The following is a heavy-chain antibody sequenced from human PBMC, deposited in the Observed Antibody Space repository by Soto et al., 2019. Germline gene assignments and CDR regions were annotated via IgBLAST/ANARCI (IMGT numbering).Heavy chain of an antibody. CDR1: GFTFSSYA. V-gene: IGHV3-30-3*01. J-gene: IGHJ6*02. D-gene: IGHD3-3*01. CDR3: ARDFYDFWSGLSDPADGMDV. Sequence: PGGSLRLSCAASGFTFSSYAMHWVRQAPGKGLEWVAVISYDGSNKYYADSVKGRFTISRDNSKNTLYLQMNSLRAEDTAVYYCARDFYDFWSGLSDPADGMDVWGHGTTVTVSS. CDR2: ISYDGSNK.